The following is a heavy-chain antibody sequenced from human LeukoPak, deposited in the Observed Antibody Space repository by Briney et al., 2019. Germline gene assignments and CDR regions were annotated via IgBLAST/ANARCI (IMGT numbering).Heavy chain of an antibody. CDR1: GYSISSGYY. D-gene: IGHD3-10*01. J-gene: IGHJ5*02. CDR3: ARVGGGYYGSGSSQYNWFDP. Sequence: SETLSLTCTVSGYSISSGYYWGWIRQPPGKGLEWIGSIYHSGSTYYNPSLKSRVTISVDTSKNQFSLKLNSVTAADTAVYYCARVGGGYYGSGSSQYNWFDPWGQGTLVAVSS. V-gene: IGHV4-38-2*02. CDR2: IYHSGST.